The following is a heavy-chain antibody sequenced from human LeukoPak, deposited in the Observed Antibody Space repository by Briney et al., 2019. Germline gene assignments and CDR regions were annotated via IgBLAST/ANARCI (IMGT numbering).Heavy chain of an antibody. J-gene: IGHJ4*02. CDR1: GFTFSSYW. CDR3: SRDVRSGKFDK. Sequence: GGSLRLSCAASGFTFSSYWMHGVRQAPGRGLAWVSVIRSDGGITTYADSVKGRFTISRDTAKNTLYLQMNSLRAEDTAVYYCSRDVRSGKFDKWGQGTLASVSS. CDR2: IRSDGGIT. D-gene: IGHD4-23*01. V-gene: IGHV3-74*01.